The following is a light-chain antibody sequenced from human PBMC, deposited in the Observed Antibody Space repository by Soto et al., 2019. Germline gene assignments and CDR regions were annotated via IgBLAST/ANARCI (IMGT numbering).Light chain of an antibody. V-gene: IGKV1-5*01. CDR1: QSIGSW. CDR2: DAS. J-gene: IGKJ1*01. CDR3: PQYNSYPWT. Sequence: IQLTQSPSTLSASFGDRVTITCRASQSIGSWLAWFQQKPGEAPELLIFDASNLESGVPSRFSGSGSGTEFTLTIGSLQPGDFATYYCPQYNSYPWTFGQGTKVEIK.